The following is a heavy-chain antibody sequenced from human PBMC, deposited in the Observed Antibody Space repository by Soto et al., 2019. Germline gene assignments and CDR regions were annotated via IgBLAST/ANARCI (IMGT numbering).Heavy chain of an antibody. D-gene: IGHD6-13*01. Sequence: ASVKVSCKASGYTFTSYDINWVRQATGQGLEWMGWMNPNSGNTGYAQKFQGRVTMTRNTSISTAYMELSSLRSEDTAVYYCARGSGLSAEFLQGRQNDYWGQGTLVTVSS. J-gene: IGHJ4*02. V-gene: IGHV1-8*01. CDR2: MNPNSGNT. CDR1: GYTFTSYD. CDR3: ARGSGLSAEFLQGRQNDY.